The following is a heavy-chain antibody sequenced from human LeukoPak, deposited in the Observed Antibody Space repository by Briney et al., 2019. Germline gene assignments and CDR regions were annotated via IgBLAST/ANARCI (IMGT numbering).Heavy chain of an antibody. D-gene: IGHD3-22*01. CDR3: ARDAPYYYDSSSTFDY. CDR2: ISSSSSYI. CDR1: GFTFSSYS. Sequence: PGGSLRLSCAASGFTFSSYSMNWARQAPGKGLEWVSSISSSSSYIYYADSVKGRFTISRDNAKNSLYLQMNSLRAEDTAVYYCARDAPYYYDSSSTFDYWGQGTLVTVSS. J-gene: IGHJ4*02. V-gene: IGHV3-21*01.